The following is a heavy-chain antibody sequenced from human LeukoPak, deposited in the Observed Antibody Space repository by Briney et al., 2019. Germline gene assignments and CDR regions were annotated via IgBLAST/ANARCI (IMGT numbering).Heavy chain of an antibody. V-gene: IGHV3-30-3*01. CDR1: GFTCNKYA. D-gene: IGHD6-25*01. CDR2: VSYLGNDK. Sequence: GGSLRLSCAASGFTCNKYAMQWVRQAPGKGLEWVAGVSYLGNDKFYADSVKGRFTIAKDNSNNTVYLEIKSLRGEDTAVYYCARPLERRLIHYFDFWGPGTLVTVSS. CDR3: ARPLERRLIHYFDF. J-gene: IGHJ4*02.